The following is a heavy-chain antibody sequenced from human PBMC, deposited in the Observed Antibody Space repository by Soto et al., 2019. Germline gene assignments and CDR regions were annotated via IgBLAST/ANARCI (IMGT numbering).Heavy chain of an antibody. J-gene: IGHJ4*02. D-gene: IGHD5-18*01. V-gene: IGHV3-23*01. CDR3: AKGRRGGYSYGSHY. Sequence: GGSLRLSCAASGFTFSSYAMSWVRQAPGKGLEWVSAISGSGGSTYYADSVKGRFTISRDNSKNTLYLQMNSLRAEDTAVYYCAKGRRGGYSYGSHYWGQGTLVTVSS. CDR1: GFTFSSYA. CDR2: ISGSGGST.